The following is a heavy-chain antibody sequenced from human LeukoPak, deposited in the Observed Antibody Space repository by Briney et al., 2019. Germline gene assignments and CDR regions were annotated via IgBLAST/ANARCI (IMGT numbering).Heavy chain of an antibody. J-gene: IGHJ4*02. CDR1: GFTFSSYA. CDR3: ARETKVWGPFDY. CDR2: ISYDGSNK. D-gene: IGHD3-16*01. Sequence: GGSLRLSCAASGFTFSSYAMHWVRQAPGKGLEWVAVISYDGSNKYYADSVKGRFTISRDNSKNTLYLQMNSLRAEDTAVYYCARETKVWGPFDYWGQGTLVTVSS. V-gene: IGHV3-30*04.